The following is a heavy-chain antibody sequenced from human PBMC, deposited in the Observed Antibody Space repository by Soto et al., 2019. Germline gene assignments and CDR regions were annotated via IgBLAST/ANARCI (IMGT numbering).Heavy chain of an antibody. V-gene: IGHV5-10-1*01. CDR2: IDPIDSYT. J-gene: IGHJ6*02. CDR3: AIHDPNYYYGMDV. Sequence: SWIRQPPGKGLEWMGRIDPIDSYTNYSVSFQGHVSISADKSIITAFLQWSSPKASYTAMYYWAIHDPNYYYGMDVWGQGTTVTVSS.